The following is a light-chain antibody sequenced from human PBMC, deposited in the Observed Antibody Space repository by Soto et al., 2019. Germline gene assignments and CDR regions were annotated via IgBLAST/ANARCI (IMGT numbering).Light chain of an antibody. V-gene: IGLV2-14*01. CDR2: DVS. CDR3: SSYTSSSTLV. CDR1: SSEVGDYNY. J-gene: IGLJ1*01. Sequence: QSVLTQPASVSGSPGQSITISLTGTSSEVGDYNYVSWYQQHPGKAPKVMIYDVSNRPSGVSNRFSGSKSGNTASLTISGLQAEDEADYYCSSYTSSSTLVFGTGTKLTVL.